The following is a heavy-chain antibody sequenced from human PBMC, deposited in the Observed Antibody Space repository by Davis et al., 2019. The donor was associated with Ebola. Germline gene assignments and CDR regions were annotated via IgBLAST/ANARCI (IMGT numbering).Heavy chain of an antibody. CDR3: ARVNGGVDAFDI. D-gene: IGHD4-23*01. CDR2: ISSSGSTI. J-gene: IGHJ3*02. V-gene: IGHV3-11*04. CDR1: GFTFSDYY. Sequence: GESLKISCAASGFTFSDYYMSWIRQAPGKGLEWVSYISSSGSTIYYADSVKGRFTISRDNAKNSLYLQMNSLRAEETAVYYCARVNGGVDAFDIWGQGTMVTVSS.